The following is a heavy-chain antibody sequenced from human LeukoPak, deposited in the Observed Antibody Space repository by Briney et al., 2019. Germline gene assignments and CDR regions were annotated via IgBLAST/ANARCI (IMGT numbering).Heavy chain of an antibody. CDR1: GGSITTSNYY. J-gene: IGHJ4*02. CDR2: IYFSGSA. Sequence: SQTLSLTCTVSGGSITTSNYYWAWIPPPRGRGLEWIGSIYFSGSAYYNPSLKSRVSMSVDTSKNQFSLKVTSVTAADTGVYYCASDYGANSGYWGQGTLVTVSS. CDR3: ASDYGANSGY. V-gene: IGHV4-39*01. D-gene: IGHD4-23*01.